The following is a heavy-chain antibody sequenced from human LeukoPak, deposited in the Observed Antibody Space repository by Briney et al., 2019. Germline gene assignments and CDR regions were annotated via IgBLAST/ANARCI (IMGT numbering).Heavy chain of an antibody. CDR2: IYSGGST. J-gene: IGHJ5*02. D-gene: IGHD2-2*01. CDR1: GFTVSSNY. V-gene: IGHV3-66*02. Sequence: GGSLRLSCAASGFTVSSNYMSWVRQAPGKGLEWVSVIYSGGSTYYADSVKGRFTISRDNSKNTPYLQMNSLRAEDTAVYYCARDEPMPAAPSWGQGTLVTVSS. CDR3: ARDEPMPAAPS.